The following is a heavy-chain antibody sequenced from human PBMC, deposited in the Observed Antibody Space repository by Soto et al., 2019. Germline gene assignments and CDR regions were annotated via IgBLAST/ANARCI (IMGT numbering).Heavy chain of an antibody. CDR1: GYSFTRYW. V-gene: IGHV5-10-1*01. J-gene: IGHJ5*02. CDR3: ARMDGLVRGITKNWFDP. D-gene: IGHD3-10*01. Sequence: PGESRKISCKGSGYSFTRYWISWVRQMPGKGLEWMGRIDPSDSYTNYGPSFQGHVTMSVDKSTSTAYLQWSSLKASDTAMYYCARMDGLVRGITKNWFDPWGQGTLVTVS. CDR2: IDPSDSYT.